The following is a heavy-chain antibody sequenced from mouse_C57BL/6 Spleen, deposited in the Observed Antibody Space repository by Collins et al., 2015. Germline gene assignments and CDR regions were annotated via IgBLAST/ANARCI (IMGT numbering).Heavy chain of an antibody. J-gene: IGHJ4*01. V-gene: IGHV7-3*02. CDR3: ARVRFYYGSSFSAMDY. Sequence: EVKLVESGGGLVQPGGSLRLSCATSGFTFTDYYMSWVRQPPGKALEWLGFIRNKANGYTTEYSASVKGRFTISRDNSQSILYLQMNTLRAEDSATYYCARVRFYYGSSFSAMDYWGQGTSVTVSS. CDR1: GFTFTDYY. CDR2: IRNKANGYTT. D-gene: IGHD1-1*01.